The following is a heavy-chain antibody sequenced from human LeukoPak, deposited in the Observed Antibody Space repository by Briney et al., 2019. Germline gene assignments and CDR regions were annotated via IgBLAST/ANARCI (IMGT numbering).Heavy chain of an antibody. CDR2: IYYSGST. V-gene: IGHV4-30-4*01. CDR1: GDSISSGDYY. J-gene: IGHJ3*02. D-gene: IGHD3-16*01. Sequence: TASQTLSLTCTVSGDSISSGDYYWSWIRQPPGKGLEWIGYIYYSGSTSYNPSLKSRLTISVDTSKNQFSLKLSSVTAADTAVYYCALFPGEGDPFDIWGQGTMVTVSS. CDR3: ALFPGEGDPFDI.